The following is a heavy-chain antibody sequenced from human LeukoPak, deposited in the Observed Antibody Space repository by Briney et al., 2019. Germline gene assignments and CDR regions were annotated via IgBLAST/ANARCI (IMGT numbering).Heavy chain of an antibody. CDR1: GFTFSSYG. J-gene: IGHJ4*02. D-gene: IGHD2-15*01. V-gene: IGHV3-30*02. CDR3: AKGYCSGGSCPRGYLDY. Sequence: GGSLRLSCEASGFTFSSYGMHWVRQAPGKGLEGVAFIRYDGSNKYYADSVKGRFTISRDNSKNTVYLQMNSLRAEDTAVYYCAKGYCSGGSCPRGYLDYWGQGTLVTVSS. CDR2: IRYDGSNK.